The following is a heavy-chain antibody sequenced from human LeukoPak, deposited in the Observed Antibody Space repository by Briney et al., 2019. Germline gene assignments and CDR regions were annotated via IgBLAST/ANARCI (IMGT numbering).Heavy chain of an antibody. D-gene: IGHD4-23*01. CDR2: INPSGGST. Sequence: ASVKVSCKASGYTFTSYYMHWVRQAPGQGLEWMGIINPSGGSTSYAQKFQGRVTITADESTSTAYMELRSLRSDDTAVYYCARDLERWSTRDAFDIWGQGTMVTVSS. V-gene: IGHV1-46*01. J-gene: IGHJ3*02. CDR1: GYTFTSYY. CDR3: ARDLERWSTRDAFDI.